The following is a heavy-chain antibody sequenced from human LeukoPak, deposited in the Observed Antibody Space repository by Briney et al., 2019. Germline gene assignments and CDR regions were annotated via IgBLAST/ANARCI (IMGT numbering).Heavy chain of an antibody. D-gene: IGHD3-22*01. J-gene: IGHJ4*02. CDR1: GGTFSTYA. Sequence: ASVKVSCKASGGTFSTYAIDWVRQAPGQGLEWVGGIIPIFGTANYAQKFQGRVTITADESTSTAYMELSSLRSEDTAVYYCARRGASDSSGYYLDYWGQGTLVTVSS. CDR3: ARRGASDSSGYYLDY. CDR2: IIPIFGTA. V-gene: IGHV1-69*13.